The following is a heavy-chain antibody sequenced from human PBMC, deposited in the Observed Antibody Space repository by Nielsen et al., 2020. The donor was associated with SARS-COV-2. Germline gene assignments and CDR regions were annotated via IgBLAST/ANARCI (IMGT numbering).Heavy chain of an antibody. CDR3: ARGRGIAAFYYYMDV. D-gene: IGHD6-13*01. V-gene: IGHV4-31*03. J-gene: IGHJ6*03. CDR1: GGSISSGGYY. CDR2: IYYSGST. Sequence: SETLSLTCTVSGGSISSGGYYWSWIRQHPGKGLEWIGYIYYSGSTYYNPSLKSRVTISVDTSKNQFSLKLSSVTAADTAVYYCARGRGIAAFYYYMDVWGKGTTVTVSS.